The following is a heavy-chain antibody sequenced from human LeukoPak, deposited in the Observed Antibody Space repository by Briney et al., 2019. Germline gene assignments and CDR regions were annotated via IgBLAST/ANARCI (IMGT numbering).Heavy chain of an antibody. CDR3: ARRSVAGSLDY. CDR2: TKEDGGEK. D-gene: IGHD6-19*01. Sequence: GGSLRLSCAASGFTFSTYWMSWVRQAPGKGLEWVANTKEDGGEKYYVDSVKGRFAISRDNAENSLYLQMNSLRAEDTAVYYCARRSVAGSLDYWGQGTLVTVSS. CDR1: GFTFSTYW. J-gene: IGHJ4*02. V-gene: IGHV3-7*01.